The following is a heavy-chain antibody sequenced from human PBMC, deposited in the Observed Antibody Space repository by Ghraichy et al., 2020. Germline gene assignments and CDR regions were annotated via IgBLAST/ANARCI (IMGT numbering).Heavy chain of an antibody. CDR3: ARASKRWELDY. CDR2: IWYDGSNK. D-gene: IGHD1-26*01. CDR1: GFTFSSYG. Sequence: GGSLRLSCAASGFTFSSYGMHWVRQAPGKGLEWVAVIWYDGSNKYYADSVKCRFTISRDNSKNTLYLQMNSLRAEDTAVYYCARASKRWELDYWGQGTLVTVSS. V-gene: IGHV3-33*01. J-gene: IGHJ4*02.